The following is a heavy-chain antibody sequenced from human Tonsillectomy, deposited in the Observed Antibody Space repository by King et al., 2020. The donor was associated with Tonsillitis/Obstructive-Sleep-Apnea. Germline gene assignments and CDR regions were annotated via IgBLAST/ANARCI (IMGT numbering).Heavy chain of an antibody. D-gene: IGHD6-19*01. V-gene: IGHV3-23*04. Sequence: VQLVESGGGLVQPGGSLRLSCAASGFTFSSYAMSWGRQAPGKGLEWGSAISGSGGYTYYADSVKGRLTISRDKSKNTLYLHMNSLRAEDTAVYYCAKIIAVAGGPIDYWGQGTLVTVSS. CDR1: GFTFSSYA. CDR2: ISGSGGYT. CDR3: AKIIAVAGGPIDY. J-gene: IGHJ4*02.